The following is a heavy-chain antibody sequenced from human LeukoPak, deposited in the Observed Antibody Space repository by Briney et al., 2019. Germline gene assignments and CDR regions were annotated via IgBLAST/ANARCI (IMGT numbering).Heavy chain of an antibody. V-gene: IGHV3-21*01. Sequence: GGSLRLSCAASGFTFSSYSMNWVRQAPGKGLEWVSSISSSSSYIYYADSVKGRFTISRDNAKNSLYLQMNSLRAEDTAVYYCARDRLLEDRHYYSYYYMDVWGKGTTVTVSS. CDR2: ISSSSSYI. CDR1: GFTFSSYS. CDR3: ARDRLLEDRHYYSYYYMDV. D-gene: IGHD1-1*01. J-gene: IGHJ6*03.